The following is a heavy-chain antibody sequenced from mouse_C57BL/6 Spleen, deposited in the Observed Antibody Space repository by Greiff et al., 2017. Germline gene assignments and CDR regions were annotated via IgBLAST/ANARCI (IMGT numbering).Heavy chain of an antibody. CDR1: GYTFTDYE. V-gene: IGHV1-15*01. D-gene: IGHD2-5*01. CDR2: IVPEPGGT. Sequence: QVQLQQSGAELVRPGASVTLSCKASGYTFTDYEMHWVKQTPVHGLEWIGAIVPEPGGTAYNQKVKGKGILTADKPSRTAYREHRRLTSKDSAVYFCARLGSNSYFDYWGQGTTLTVTS. CDR3: ARLGSNSYFDY. J-gene: IGHJ2*01.